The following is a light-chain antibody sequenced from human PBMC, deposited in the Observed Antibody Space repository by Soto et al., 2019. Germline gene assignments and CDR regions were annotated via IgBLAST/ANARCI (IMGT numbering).Light chain of an antibody. CDR1: QNVNSNF. J-gene: IGKJ4*01. V-gene: IGKV3-20*01. Sequence: EIVLTQSPGTLSLSPGERATLSCRASQNVNSNFFAWYQQKAGQAPRLLIYGVSSRATGIPDRFSGSGADTHFTLTISGLEPEDFAVYYCQQYGSSPLTFGGGTKVEIK. CDR2: GVS. CDR3: QQYGSSPLT.